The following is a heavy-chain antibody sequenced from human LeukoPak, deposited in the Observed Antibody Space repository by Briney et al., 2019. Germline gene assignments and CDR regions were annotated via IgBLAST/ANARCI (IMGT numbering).Heavy chain of an antibody. CDR3: AKIGGNKYYYDSSGYYDY. D-gene: IGHD3-22*01. V-gene: IGHV3-23*01. CDR1: GFTFSSYA. Sequence: PGGSLRLSCAASGFTFSSYAMNWVRQAPGKGLEWVSAISGSGGSTYYADSVKGRFTISRDNSKNTLYLQMNSLRAEDTAVYYCAKIGGNKYYYDSSGYYDYWGQGTLVTVSS. J-gene: IGHJ4*02. CDR2: ISGSGGST.